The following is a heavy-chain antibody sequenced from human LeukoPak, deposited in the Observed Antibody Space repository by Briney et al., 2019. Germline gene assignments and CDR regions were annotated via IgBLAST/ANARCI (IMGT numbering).Heavy chain of an antibody. CDR3: ASIHDYGDLSDY. Sequence: PGGSLRLSCAGSGFTFTNFAMTWVRQAPGKGLEWVSAISGSGGSTYYADSVKGRFTISRDNSKNTLYLQMNSLRAENTAVYYCASIHDYGDLSDYWGQGTLVTVSS. J-gene: IGHJ4*02. D-gene: IGHD4-17*01. CDR2: ISGSGGST. V-gene: IGHV3-23*01. CDR1: GFTFTNFA.